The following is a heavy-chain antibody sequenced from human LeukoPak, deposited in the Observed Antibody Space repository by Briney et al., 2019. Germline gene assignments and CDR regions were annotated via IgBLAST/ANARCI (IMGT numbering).Heavy chain of an antibody. CDR3: AKDHDFWSGYTDY. CDR2: ISYDGSNK. V-gene: IGHV3-30*18. J-gene: IGHJ4*02. D-gene: IGHD3-3*01. CDR1: GFTFSSYG. Sequence: GRSLRLSCAASGFTFSSYGMHWVRQAPGKGLEWVAVISYDGSNKYYAGSVKGRFTISRDNSKNTLYLQMNSLRAEDTAVYYCAKDHDFWSGYTDYWGQGTLVTVSS.